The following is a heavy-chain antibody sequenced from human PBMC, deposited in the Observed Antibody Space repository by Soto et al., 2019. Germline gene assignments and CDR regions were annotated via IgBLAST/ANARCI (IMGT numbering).Heavy chain of an antibody. Sequence: ASVKVSCTASGYTFTSYDINWVRQATGQGLEWMGWMNPNSGNTGYAQKFQGRVTMTRNTSISTAYMELSSLRSEDTAVYYCARGETYSSGWYPPYYYYYMDVWGKGTTVTVS. D-gene: IGHD6-19*01. J-gene: IGHJ6*03. CDR2: MNPNSGNT. V-gene: IGHV1-8*01. CDR3: ARGETYSSGWYPPYYYYYMDV. CDR1: GYTFTSYD.